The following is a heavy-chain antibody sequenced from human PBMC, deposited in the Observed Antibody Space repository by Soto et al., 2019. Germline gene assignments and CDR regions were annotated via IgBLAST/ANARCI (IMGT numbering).Heavy chain of an antibody. D-gene: IGHD3-10*01. V-gene: IGHV4-59*12. CDR1: GGSISSYY. Sequence: PSETLSLTCTVSGGSISSYYWSWIRQPPGKGLEWIGYIYYSGSTNYNPSLKSRVTISVDTSKNQFSLKLSSVTAADTAAYYSARNWFGELNYLGQGTLVTVSS. J-gene: IGHJ4*02. CDR3: ARNWFGELNY. CDR2: IYYSGST.